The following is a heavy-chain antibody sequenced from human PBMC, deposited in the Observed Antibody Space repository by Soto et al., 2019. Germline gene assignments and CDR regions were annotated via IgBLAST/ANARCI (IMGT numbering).Heavy chain of an antibody. Sequence: ASVKVSCKASGYTFASYYMHWVRQAPGQGLEWMGIINPSGGGTSSAQKFQGRVILTRDTSTSTVYMELNSLRAEDTAVYYCAREAGIFGVARHDYWGQGTLVTVSS. D-gene: IGHD3-3*01. CDR3: AREAGIFGVARHDY. J-gene: IGHJ4*02. CDR1: GYTFASYY. V-gene: IGHV1-46*01. CDR2: INPSGGGT.